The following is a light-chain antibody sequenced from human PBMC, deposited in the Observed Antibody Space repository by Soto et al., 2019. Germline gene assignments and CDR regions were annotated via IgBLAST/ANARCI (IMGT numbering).Light chain of an antibody. Sequence: DIVMTQFPAILSAFPGEGATLSCRAAQDVTTNFAWYQLRRGQPPRLLIYDISTRATGVPARFSGSGSGTEFTLTISGLQSEDFALYFCQQYNNWPFSFGPGTRLEIK. V-gene: IGKV3-15*01. CDR2: DIS. CDR1: QDVTTN. CDR3: QQYNNWPFS. J-gene: IGKJ5*01.